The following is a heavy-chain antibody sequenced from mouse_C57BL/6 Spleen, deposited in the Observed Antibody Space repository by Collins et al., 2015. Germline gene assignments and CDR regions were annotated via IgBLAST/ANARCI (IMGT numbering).Heavy chain of an antibody. CDR1: GYAFSSSW. D-gene: IGHD2-4*01. J-gene: IGHJ3*01. Sequence: QVQLQQSGPELVKPGASVKISCKASGYAFSSSWMNWVKQRPGKGLEWIGRIYPGDGDTNYNGKFKGKATLTADKSSSTAYMQLSSLTSEDSAVYFCARSRIYYDYDLWFAYWGQGTLVTVSA. CDR3: ARSRIYYDYDLWFAY. CDR2: IYPGDGDT. V-gene: IGHV1-82*01.